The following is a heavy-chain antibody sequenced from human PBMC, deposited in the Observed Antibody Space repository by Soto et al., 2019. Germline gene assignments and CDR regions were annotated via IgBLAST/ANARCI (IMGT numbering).Heavy chain of an antibody. Sequence: GASVKVSCKASGYTFTSYYMHWVRPAPGQGLEWMGIINPSGGSTSYAQKFQGRVTMTRDTSTSTVYMELSSLRSEDTAVYYCARNYDFWSDDYYYYMDVWGKGTTVTVSS. J-gene: IGHJ6*03. CDR3: ARNYDFWSDDYYYYMDV. CDR1: GYTFTSYY. D-gene: IGHD3-3*01. CDR2: INPSGGST. V-gene: IGHV1-46*03.